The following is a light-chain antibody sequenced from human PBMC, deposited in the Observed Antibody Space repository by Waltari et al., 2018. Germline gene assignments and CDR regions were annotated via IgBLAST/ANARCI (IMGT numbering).Light chain of an antibody. V-gene: IGLV3-10*01. CDR3: YSTDSSGYV. Sequence: SYELTQAPSASVSPGQTARITCSGDALSKKYVYWYQQKPGQAPVLVIYDDSKRPSGIPGGFCGSTSGTVATLTIRGAHVEEEGDYYCYSTDSSGYVFATGTKVTVL. CDR1: ALSKKY. CDR2: DDS. J-gene: IGLJ1*01.